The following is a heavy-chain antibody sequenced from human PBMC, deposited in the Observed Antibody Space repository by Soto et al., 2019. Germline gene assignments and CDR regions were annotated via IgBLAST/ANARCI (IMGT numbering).Heavy chain of an antibody. J-gene: IGHJ5*02. CDR2: ISGSGGST. CDR1: RFTFSSYA. CDR3: AKGYDFWSARGWFDP. V-gene: IGHV3-23*01. Sequence: PGGSLRLSCAASRFTFSSYAMSWVRQAPGKGLEWVSAISGSGGSTYYADSVKGRFTISRDNSKNTLYLQMNSLRAEDTAVYYCAKGYDFWSARGWFDPWGQGTLVTVSS. D-gene: IGHD3-3*01.